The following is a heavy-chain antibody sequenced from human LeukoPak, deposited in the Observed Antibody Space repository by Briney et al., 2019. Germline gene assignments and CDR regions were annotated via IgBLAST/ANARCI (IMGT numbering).Heavy chain of an antibody. J-gene: IGHJ4*02. V-gene: IGHV3-53*05. CDR3: AKDSVGISPPL. D-gene: IGHD1-14*01. CDR1: GFTVSSNY. CDR2: IYSGGST. Sequence: GGSLRLSCAASGFTVSSNYMSWVRQAPGKGLEWVSVIYSGGSTYYADSVKGRFTISRDNSKNTLYLQMNSLRAEDTAVYYCAKDSVGISPPLWGQGTLVTVSS.